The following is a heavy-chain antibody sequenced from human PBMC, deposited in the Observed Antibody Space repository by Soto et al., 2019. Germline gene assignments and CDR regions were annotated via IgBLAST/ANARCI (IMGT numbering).Heavy chain of an antibody. D-gene: IGHD6-13*01. CDR3: ARVFRQQFHAFDI. CDR1: GGSISSYY. V-gene: IGHV4-4*07. Sequence: EPLSLTCTVSGGSISSYYWSWIRQPAGKGLEWIGRIYTSGSTNYNPSLKSRVTMSVDTSKNQFSLKLSSVTAADTAVYYCARVFRQQFHAFDIWGQGKMVTVSS. CDR2: IYTSGST. J-gene: IGHJ3*02.